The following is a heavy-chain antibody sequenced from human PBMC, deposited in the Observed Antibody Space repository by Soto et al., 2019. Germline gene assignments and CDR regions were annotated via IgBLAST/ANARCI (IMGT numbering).Heavy chain of an antibody. CDR1: GGSISSYY. Sequence: SETLSLTCTASGGSISSYYWSWIRQPAGKGLEWIGRIYTSGSTNYNPSLKSRVTMQVDTPKHQFSLKLSSVTAADTAVYYCARVSTTTVTTGAFDIWGQVTMVTVSS. D-gene: IGHD4-17*01. V-gene: IGHV4-4*07. CDR2: IYTSGST. CDR3: ARVSTTTVTTGAFDI. J-gene: IGHJ3*02.